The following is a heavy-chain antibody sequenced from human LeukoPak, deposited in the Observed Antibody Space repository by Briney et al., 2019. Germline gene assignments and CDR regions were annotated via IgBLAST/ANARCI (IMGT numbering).Heavy chain of an antibody. J-gene: IGHJ3*02. D-gene: IGHD7-27*01. Sequence: GGSLRLSCAASGFTFSSYEMNWVRQAPGKGLEWVSYISSSGSTIYYADSVKGRFTISRDNAKNSLYLQMNSLRAEDTAVYFCARGGNWGSFDAFDIWGQGTMVTVSS. CDR3: ARGGNWGSFDAFDI. CDR1: GFTFSSYE. V-gene: IGHV3-48*03. CDR2: ISSSGSTI.